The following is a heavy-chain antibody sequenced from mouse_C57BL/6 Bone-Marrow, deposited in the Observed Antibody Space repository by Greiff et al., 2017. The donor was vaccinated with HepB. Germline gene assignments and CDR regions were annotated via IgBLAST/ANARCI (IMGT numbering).Heavy chain of an antibody. D-gene: IGHD1-1*01. V-gene: IGHV1-81*01. Sequence: VKLQQSGAELARPGASVKLSCKASGYTFTSYGISWVKQRTGQGLEWIGEIYPRSGNTYYNEKFKGKATLTADKSSSQAYMELRSLTSEDSAVYFCARSLTTVVGDWFAYWGQGTLVTVSA. CDR2: IYPRSGNT. J-gene: IGHJ3*01. CDR3: ARSLTTVVGDWFAY. CDR1: GYTFTSYG.